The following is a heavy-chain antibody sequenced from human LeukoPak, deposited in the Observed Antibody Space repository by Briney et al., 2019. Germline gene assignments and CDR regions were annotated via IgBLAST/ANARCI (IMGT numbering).Heavy chain of an antibody. V-gene: IGHV3-74*01. Sequence: GGSLRLSCAASEFTFRRYWMHWVRQAPGKGLVWVSRINSDGSSTSYADSVKGRFTISRDNAKNTLYLQMNSLRAEDTALYYCARGFMNWSYYFDYWGQGTLVTVSS. CDR1: EFTFRRYW. CDR3: ARGFMNWSYYFDY. D-gene: IGHD3/OR15-3a*01. CDR2: INSDGSST. J-gene: IGHJ4*02.